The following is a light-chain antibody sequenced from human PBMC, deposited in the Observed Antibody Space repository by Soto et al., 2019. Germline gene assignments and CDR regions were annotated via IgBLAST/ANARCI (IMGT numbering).Light chain of an antibody. CDR2: DVS. CDR3: CSYAGSPRYV. Sequence: QSALTQPPSVSGSLGQSVTISCTGTSSDVGTYNYVSWYQQHPGKAPKVMIYDVSERPSGVPDRFSGSKSGNTASLTISGLQAEDEADYYCCSYAGSPRYVLGTGTKVTVL. J-gene: IGLJ1*01. V-gene: IGLV2-11*01. CDR1: SSDVGTYNY.